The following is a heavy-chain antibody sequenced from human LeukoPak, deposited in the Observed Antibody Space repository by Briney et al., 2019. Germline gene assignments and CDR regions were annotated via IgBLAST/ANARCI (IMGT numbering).Heavy chain of an antibody. V-gene: IGHV4-34*01. CDR3: ARGYYPPRWYFDL. CDR1: GGSFSSYS. CDR2: IIEKGNA. Sequence: SETLSLTCALYGGSFSSYSWSWTWIRQTPEKGLEWIGEIIEKGNANYNPSLKSRVTIDLYTSKNQFSLKLTSMTAADTAMYYCARGYYPPRWYFDLWGRGTLVTVSS. D-gene: IGHD3-10*01. J-gene: IGHJ2*01.